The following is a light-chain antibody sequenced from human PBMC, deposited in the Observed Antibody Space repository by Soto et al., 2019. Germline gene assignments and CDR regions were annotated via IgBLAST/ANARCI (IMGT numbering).Light chain of an antibody. Sequence: DIVLTQSPGTLSVSPGERATLSCRASQTIFSNYLAWYQQKPGQPPSLLIYGSSSRATGIPDRFSGSGSGTDFTLTISRLEPEDSAIYYCQQYVSWTFGQGTNVEIK. CDR3: QQYVSWT. V-gene: IGKV3-20*01. CDR2: GSS. J-gene: IGKJ1*01. CDR1: QTIFSNY.